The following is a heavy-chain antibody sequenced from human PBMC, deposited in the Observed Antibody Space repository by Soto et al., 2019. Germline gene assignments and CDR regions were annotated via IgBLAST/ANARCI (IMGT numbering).Heavy chain of an antibody. CDR1: GGSFSGYY. V-gene: IGHV4-34*01. Sequence: SETLSLTCAVYGGSFSGYYWSWIRQPPGKGLEWIGEINHSGSTNYNPSLKSRVTISVDTSKNQFSLKLGSVTAADTAVYYCARDVGMGAFDIWGQGTMVTVSS. CDR2: INHSGST. J-gene: IGHJ3*02. CDR3: ARDVGMGAFDI. D-gene: IGHD7-27*01.